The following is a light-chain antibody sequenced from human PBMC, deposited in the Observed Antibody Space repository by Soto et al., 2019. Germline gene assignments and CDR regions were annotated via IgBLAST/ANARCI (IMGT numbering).Light chain of an antibody. V-gene: IGLV1-44*01. J-gene: IGLJ1*01. CDR1: NSNIASNT. CDR2: YNN. CDR3: AAWDDTLKRYV. Sequence: QSVLTQPPSASETPGLTVSISCSGSNSNIASNTVNWYQHLPGTAPKLLIYYNNQRPSGVPDRFSGSKSGTSASLAISGLQSEDESDYYCAAWDDTLKRYVFGTGTKLTVL.